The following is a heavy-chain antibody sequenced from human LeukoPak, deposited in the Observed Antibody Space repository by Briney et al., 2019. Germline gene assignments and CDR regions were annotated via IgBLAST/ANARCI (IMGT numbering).Heavy chain of an antibody. CDR1: GFTFSSYW. D-gene: IGHD3-10*01. V-gene: IGHV3-74*01. Sequence: ESLRLSCAASGFTFSSYWMHWVRQAPGKGLVWVSRINSDESSTRYADSVKGRFTISRDNAKNTLYLQMNSLRPDDTAVYYCAREYYYGSGNYYFAPWGQGTPVTVSS. J-gene: IGHJ5*02. CDR3: AREYYYGSGNYYFAP. CDR2: INSDESST.